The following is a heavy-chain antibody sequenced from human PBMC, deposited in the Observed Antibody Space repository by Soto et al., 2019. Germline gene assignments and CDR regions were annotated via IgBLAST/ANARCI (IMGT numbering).Heavy chain of an antibody. D-gene: IGHD6-13*01. CDR2: IWYDGSNK. V-gene: IGHV3-33*01. J-gene: IGHJ4*02. CDR3: ARGTGYSSGWLVDY. Sequence: QVQLVESGGGVVQPGRSLRLSCAASGFTFSSYGMHWVRQAPGKGLEWVAVIWYDGSNKYYADSVKGRFTISRDNSKNTRYLQMNSLRAEDTAVYYCARGTGYSSGWLVDYWGQGTLVTVSS. CDR1: GFTFSSYG.